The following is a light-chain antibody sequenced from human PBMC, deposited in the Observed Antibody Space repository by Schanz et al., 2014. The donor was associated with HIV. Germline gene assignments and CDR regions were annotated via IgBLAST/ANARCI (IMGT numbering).Light chain of an antibody. CDR3: QQYGSSPLT. CDR1: QSVGGSQ. CDR2: GAS. J-gene: IGKJ3*01. V-gene: IGKV3-20*01. Sequence: EIVLTQSPGRLSLSPGERATLSCRASQSVGGSQLAWFQLKRGQPPRLLIFGASFRATGIPDRFSGSGAGTYFTLTISRLEPEDFGVYYCQQYGSSPLTFGPGSKLDVK.